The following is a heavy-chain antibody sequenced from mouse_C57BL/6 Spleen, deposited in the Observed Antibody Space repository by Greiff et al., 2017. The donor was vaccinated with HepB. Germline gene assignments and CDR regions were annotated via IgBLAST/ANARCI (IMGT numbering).Heavy chain of an antibody. Sequence: QVQLQQPGAELVKPGASVKLSCKASGYTFTSYWMQWVKQRPGQGLEWIGEIDPSDSYTNYNQKFKGKATLTVDTSSSTAYMQLSSLTSEDSAVYYCALGWLLRGYWGQGTTLTVSS. CDR3: ALGWLLRGY. D-gene: IGHD2-3*01. CDR1: GYTFTSYW. CDR2: IDPSDSYT. J-gene: IGHJ2*01. V-gene: IGHV1-50*01.